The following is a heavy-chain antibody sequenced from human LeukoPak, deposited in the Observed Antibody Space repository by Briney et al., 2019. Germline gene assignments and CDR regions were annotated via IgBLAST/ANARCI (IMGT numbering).Heavy chain of an antibody. CDR3: ATWFGELLSDYFDY. CDR2: IYSGGST. V-gene: IGHV3-53*01. D-gene: IGHD3-10*01. CDR1: GFTVSSNY. J-gene: IGHJ4*02. Sequence: GGSLRLSCAASGFTVSSNYMSWVRQAPGKWLEWVSVIYSGGSTYYADSVKGRFTISRDNSKNTLYLQMNSLRAEDTAVYYCATWFGELLSDYFDYWGQGTLVTVSS.